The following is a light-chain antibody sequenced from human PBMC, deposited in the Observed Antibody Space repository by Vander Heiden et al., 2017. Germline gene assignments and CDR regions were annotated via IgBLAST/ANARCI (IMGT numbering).Light chain of an antibody. Sequence: DIRLAQSPSFLSASVGDRVTITCRASQDVSGYLAWYQQKPGKAPKLLIYSTSTLQSGVLSRFSGSGSGTEYTLTISSLQPEDFATYYCQQSNSFPIYSFGPGSRVDFK. CDR1: QDVSGY. CDR2: STS. V-gene: IGKV1-9*01. CDR3: QQSNSFPIYS. J-gene: IGKJ3*01.